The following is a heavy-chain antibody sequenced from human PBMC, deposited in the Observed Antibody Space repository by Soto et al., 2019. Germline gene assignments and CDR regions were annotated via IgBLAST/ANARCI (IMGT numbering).Heavy chain of an antibody. V-gene: IGHV3-23*01. Sequence: GESLKISCAASGFTFSSYAMSWVRQAPGKGLEWVSAISGSGGSTYYADSVKGRFTISRDNSKNTLYLQMNSLRAEDTAVYYCAKYVVVPPGAFDIWGQGTMVTVSS. CDR1: GFTFSSYA. CDR2: ISGSGGST. D-gene: IGHD2-15*01. J-gene: IGHJ3*02. CDR3: AKYVVVPPGAFDI.